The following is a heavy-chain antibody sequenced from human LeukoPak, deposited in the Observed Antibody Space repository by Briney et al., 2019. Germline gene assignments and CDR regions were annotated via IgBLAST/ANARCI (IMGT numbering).Heavy chain of an antibody. CDR1: GFTFSSYA. Sequence: GGSLRLSCAASGFTFSSYAMSWVRQAPGKGLDWVSVTTNTGGNAYYADSVKGRFTISRDNSKNTLFLEMNSLRGEDTALYYCAVTFVGTTREFDYWGQGTLVTVSS. J-gene: IGHJ4*02. CDR2: TTNTGGNA. CDR3: AVTFVGTTREFDY. D-gene: IGHD1-7*01. V-gene: IGHV3-23*01.